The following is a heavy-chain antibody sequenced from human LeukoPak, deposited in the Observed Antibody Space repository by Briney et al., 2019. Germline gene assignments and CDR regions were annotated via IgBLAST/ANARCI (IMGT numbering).Heavy chain of an antibody. J-gene: IGHJ5*02. CDR3: ARGGDPWLAFGTHLEVWFDP. V-gene: IGHV4-30-4*01. D-gene: IGHD6-19*01. CDR1: GGSISSGDYY. Sequence: SETLSLTCTVSGGSISSGDYYWSWIRQPPGKGLEWIVYIYYSGSTYYNPSLKSRVTISVDTSKNQFSLKLSSVTAADTAVYYCARGGDPWLAFGTHLEVWFDPWGQGTLVTVSS. CDR2: IYYSGST.